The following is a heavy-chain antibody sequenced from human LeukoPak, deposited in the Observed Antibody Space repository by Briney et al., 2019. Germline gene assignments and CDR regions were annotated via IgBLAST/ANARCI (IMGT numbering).Heavy chain of an antibody. CDR2: ISAYNGNT. D-gene: IGHD5-24*01. V-gene: IGHV1-18*04. Sequence: ASVKVSCKASGYTFTSYYMHWVRQAPGQGLEWMGWISAYNGNTNYAQKLQGRVTMTTDTSTSTAYMELRSLRSDDTAVYYCARGGVEMATITPRPFDYWGQGTLVTVSS. J-gene: IGHJ4*02. CDR3: ARGGVEMATITPRPFDY. CDR1: GYTFTSYY.